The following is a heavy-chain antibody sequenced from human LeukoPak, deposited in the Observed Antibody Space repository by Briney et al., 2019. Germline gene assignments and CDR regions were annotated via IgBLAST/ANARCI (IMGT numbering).Heavy chain of an antibody. CDR1: GGSISSYY. Sequence: PSETLSLTCAVSGGSISSYYWSWIRQPPGKGLAWIGYIYYSGSTNYNPSLKSRVTISVDTSKNQFSLKLSSVTAADTAVYYCARIDSSGYPPHFDYWGQGTLVTVSS. V-gene: IGHV4-59*01. CDR3: ARIDSSGYPPHFDY. J-gene: IGHJ4*02. CDR2: IYYSGST. D-gene: IGHD3-22*01.